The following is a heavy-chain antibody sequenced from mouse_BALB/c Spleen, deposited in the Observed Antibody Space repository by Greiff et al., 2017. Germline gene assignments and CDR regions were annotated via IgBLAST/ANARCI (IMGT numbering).Heavy chain of an antibody. CDR3: ARGGGYYDFDY. CDR1: GFTFSSYA. CDR2: ISSGGST. D-gene: IGHD2-3*01. J-gene: IGHJ2*01. Sequence: EVKVVESGGGLVKPGGSLKLSCAASGFTFSSYAMSWVRQTPEKRLEWVASISSGGSTYYPDSVKGRFTISRDNARNILYLQMSSLRSEDTAMYYCARGGGYYDFDYWGQGTTLTVSS. V-gene: IGHV5-6-5*01.